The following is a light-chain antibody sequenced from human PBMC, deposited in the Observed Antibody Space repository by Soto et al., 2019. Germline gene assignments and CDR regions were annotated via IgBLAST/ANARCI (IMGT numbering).Light chain of an antibody. J-gene: IGKJ4*01. CDR2: RAS. Sequence: EIVLTQSPATLSVSPVERATLSCRASQTIYSNVAWYQQRPGQAPRLLIYRASARATGIPARFSGSGSGTDFTLTISSLEPEDFAVYYCQQRSNWPLTFGGGTKVDIK. CDR3: QQRSNWPLT. CDR1: QTIYSN. V-gene: IGKV3-11*01.